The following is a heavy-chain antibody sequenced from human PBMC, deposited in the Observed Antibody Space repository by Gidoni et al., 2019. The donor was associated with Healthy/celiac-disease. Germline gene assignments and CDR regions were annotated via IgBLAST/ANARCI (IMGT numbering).Heavy chain of an antibody. V-gene: IGHV4-31*03. CDR3: ARDTSRYCSGGSCYSRYYGMDV. D-gene: IGHD2-15*01. CDR1: GCSISSGGYY. CDR2: IYYSWST. Sequence: QVQLQESGPGLVKPSQTLSLTCTVSGCSISSGGYYWSLLRQHPGKGLEWIGYIYYSWSTYYNTSLKVRVNISVDRSKNQFSLKLSSVTAGDTAVYYCARDTSRYCSGGSCYSRYYGMDVWGQGTTVTVSS. J-gene: IGHJ6*02.